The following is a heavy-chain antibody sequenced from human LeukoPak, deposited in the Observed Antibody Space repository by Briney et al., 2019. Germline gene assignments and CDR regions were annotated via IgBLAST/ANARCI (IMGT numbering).Heavy chain of an antibody. V-gene: IGHV4-4*07. CDR3: ARGRTGTLTAYYYYYMDV. Sequence: PSETLSLTCTVSGGSISNYYWSWIRQPAGKGLEWIGHIYTSGSTNYSPSLKSRVTMSIDTSKNQFSLKLSSVTAADTAVYYCARGRTGTLTAYYYYYMDVWGKGTTVTVSS. D-gene: IGHD1-14*01. CDR2: IYTSGST. J-gene: IGHJ6*03. CDR1: GGSISNYY.